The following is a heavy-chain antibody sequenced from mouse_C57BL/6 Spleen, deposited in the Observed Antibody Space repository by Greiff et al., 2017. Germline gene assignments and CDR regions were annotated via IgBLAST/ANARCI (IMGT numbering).Heavy chain of an antibody. CDR1: GYTFTGYW. J-gene: IGHJ3*01. D-gene: IGHD2-4*01. Sequence: VQLQQSGAELMKPGASVKLSCKATGYTFTGYWIEWVKQRPGHGLEWIGAILPGSGSTTYNEKFKGKATFTADTSSNTAYMQLSSLTTEDSAIYYGEREDYDYDAPFAYWGQGTLVTVSA. CDR3: EREDYDYDAPFAY. V-gene: IGHV1-9*01. CDR2: ILPGSGST.